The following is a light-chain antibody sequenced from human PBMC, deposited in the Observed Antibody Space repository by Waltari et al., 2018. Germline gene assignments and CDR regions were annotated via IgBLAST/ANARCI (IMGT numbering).Light chain of an antibody. CDR2: DVT. J-gene: IGLJ1*01. CDR3: RSYTSSSTLGV. CDR1: SSDVGGYNY. V-gene: IGLV2-14*01. Sequence: QSALTQPASVSGSPGQSITISCTGTSSDVGGYNYVSWYQQPPGKAPKLMIYDVTNRPSWVSKRVAGSKSGNTASLTISGLQAEDEADYYCRSYTSSSTLGVFGTGTKVTVL.